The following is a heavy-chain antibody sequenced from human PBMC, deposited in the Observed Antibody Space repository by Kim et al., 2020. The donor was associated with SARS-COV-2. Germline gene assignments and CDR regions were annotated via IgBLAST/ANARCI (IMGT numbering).Heavy chain of an antibody. D-gene: IGHD3-22*01. Sequence: DSVKGRFTISRDNSQNTLYLQMSSLSAEDTAVYYCAKDRLRDSVDYFYGNWGQGTLVTVSS. J-gene: IGHJ4*02. CDR3: AKDRLRDSVDYFYGN. V-gene: IGHV3-23*01.